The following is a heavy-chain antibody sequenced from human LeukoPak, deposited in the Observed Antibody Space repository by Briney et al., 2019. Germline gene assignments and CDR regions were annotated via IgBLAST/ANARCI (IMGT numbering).Heavy chain of an antibody. V-gene: IGHV1-46*04. Sequence: ASVNVSCKASGYTFTGYYMYWVRQAPRQGLEWIKLINHRDGNKSHAQKSQGRVTMTRDTSTSTVNMELSSLRSEDTAVYYCASTSSGSYDAFDIWGQGTMVTVSS. CDR1: GYTFTGYY. D-gene: IGHD3-10*01. CDR2: INHRDGNK. J-gene: IGHJ3*02. CDR3: ASTSSGSYDAFDI.